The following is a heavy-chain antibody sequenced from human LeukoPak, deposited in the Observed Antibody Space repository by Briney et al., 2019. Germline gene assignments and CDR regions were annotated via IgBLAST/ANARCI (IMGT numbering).Heavy chain of an antibody. Sequence: PGGFLRLSCAASGFTFSSYWMHWVRQAPGKGLMWVSRINSDGSSTSYADSVKGRFTISRDNAKNTLYLQMNSLRAEDTAVYYCARDYYGAFDIWGQGTMVTVSS. V-gene: IGHV3-74*01. D-gene: IGHD1-26*01. CDR2: INSDGSST. CDR1: GFTFSSYW. J-gene: IGHJ3*02. CDR3: ARDYYGAFDI.